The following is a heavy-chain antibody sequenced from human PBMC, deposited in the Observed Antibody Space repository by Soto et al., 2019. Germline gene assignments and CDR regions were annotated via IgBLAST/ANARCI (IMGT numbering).Heavy chain of an antibody. Sequence: PGGSLRLSCAASGFTFRNYAMSWVRQAPGKGLEWVSAISGSGGSTYYADSVKGRFTISRDNSKNTLYLQMNSLRAEDTAVYYCAKDLSRPIVVVVAATYYFDYWGQGTLVTVSS. CDR1: GFTFRNYA. CDR3: AKDLSRPIVVVVAATYYFDY. J-gene: IGHJ4*02. CDR2: ISGSGGST. D-gene: IGHD2-15*01. V-gene: IGHV3-23*01.